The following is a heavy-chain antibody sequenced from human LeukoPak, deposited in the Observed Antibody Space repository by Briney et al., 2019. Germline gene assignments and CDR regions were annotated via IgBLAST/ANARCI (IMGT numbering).Heavy chain of an antibody. D-gene: IGHD3-16*02. J-gene: IGHJ5*02. CDR2: ISGSGGST. CDR3: AKENYDYVWGSYRSGPSWFDP. CDR1: GFTFSSYA. Sequence: PGGSLRLSCAASGFTFSSYAMSWVRQAPGKGLEWVSAISGSGGSTYYADSVKGRFTISRDNSKNTLYLQMNSLRAEDTAVYCCAKENYDYVWGSYRSGPSWFDPWGQGTLVTVSS. V-gene: IGHV3-23*01.